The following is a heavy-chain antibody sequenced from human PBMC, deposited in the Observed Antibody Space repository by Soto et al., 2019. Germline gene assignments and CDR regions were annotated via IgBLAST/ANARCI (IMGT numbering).Heavy chain of an antibody. CDR3: ASTYCSSTSCYPPLYYYYYGMDV. V-gene: IGHV3-30-3*01. CDR1: GFTFSSYA. J-gene: IGHJ6*02. D-gene: IGHD2-2*01. CDR2: ISYDGSNK. Sequence: PVGSLRLSCAASGFTFSSYAMHWVRQAPGKGLEWVAVISYDGSNKYYADSVKGRFTISRDNSKNTLYLQMNSLRAEDTAVYYCASTYCSSTSCYPPLYYYYYGMDVWGQGTTVTVSS.